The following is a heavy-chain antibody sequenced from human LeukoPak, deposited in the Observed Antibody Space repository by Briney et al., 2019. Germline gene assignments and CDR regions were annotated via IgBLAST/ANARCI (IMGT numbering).Heavy chain of an antibody. Sequence: PGGSLRLSCAASGFTFSSYAMSWVRQAPGKGLEWVSAISGSGGSTYYADSVKGRFTISRDNSKNTLYLQMNSLRAEDTAVYYCASLWSSGWTGYFDYWGQGTLVTVSS. CDR1: GFTFSSYA. V-gene: IGHV3-23*01. J-gene: IGHJ4*02. D-gene: IGHD6-19*01. CDR3: ASLWSSGWTGYFDY. CDR2: ISGSGGST.